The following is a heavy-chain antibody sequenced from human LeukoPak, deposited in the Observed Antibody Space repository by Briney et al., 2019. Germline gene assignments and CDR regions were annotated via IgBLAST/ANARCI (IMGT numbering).Heavy chain of an antibody. V-gene: IGHV4-39*01. CDR3: ARHVIVGATAFDI. D-gene: IGHD1-26*01. Sequence: NSSETLSLTCTVSGGSISSSSYYWSWIRQPPGKGLEWIGEINHSGSTNYNPSLKSRVTISVDTSKNQFSLKLSSVTAADTAVYYCARHVIVGATAFDIWGQGTMVTVSS. CDR1: GGSISSSSYY. CDR2: INHSGST. J-gene: IGHJ3*02.